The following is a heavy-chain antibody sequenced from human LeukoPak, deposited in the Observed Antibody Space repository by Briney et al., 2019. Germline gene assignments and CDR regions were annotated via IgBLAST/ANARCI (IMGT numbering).Heavy chain of an antibody. CDR2: INNDGTAT. CDR1: GFTFSAYW. D-gene: IGHD6-13*01. CDR3: AREGFSRGYYQYYYMDV. V-gene: IGHV3-74*01. Sequence: GGSLRLSCAASGFTFSAYWMHWVRQVPGKGLVWVSRINNDGTATFFADSVKGRFTISRDKSKNTLYLQMNSLRAEDTAVYYCAREGFSRGYYQYYYMDVWGKGTTVTVSS. J-gene: IGHJ6*03.